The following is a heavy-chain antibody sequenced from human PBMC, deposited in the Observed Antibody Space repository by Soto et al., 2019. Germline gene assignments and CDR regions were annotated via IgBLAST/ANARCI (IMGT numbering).Heavy chain of an antibody. CDR2: ISGSGVDT. CDR3: AIGGAYCYGDCTRAH. J-gene: IGHJ4*02. V-gene: IGHV3-23*04. CDR1: GFTFSSYG. Sequence: EVQVVQSGGGSVQPGGSLRLSCEASGFTFSSYGMTWVRQAPGKGLERVAGISGSGVDTKYADSVKGRFIIARDNSMNKMYLQMNNLRVEDTAVYFCAIGGAYCYGDCTRAHWGQGTLVTVSS. D-gene: IGHD2-21*02.